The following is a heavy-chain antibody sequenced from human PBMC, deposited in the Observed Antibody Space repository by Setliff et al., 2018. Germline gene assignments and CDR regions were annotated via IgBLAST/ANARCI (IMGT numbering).Heavy chain of an antibody. CDR2: ISTYNGKT. CDR1: GYIFTSYG. Sequence: ASVKVSCKASGYIFTSYGFSWVRQAPGQGLEWMGWISTYNGKTNYAQKFQGRVTMTTDTSTSTAYMELRSLRYDDTAVYYCVRGPGPSVVVAIPFDHWGQGSLGTAPQ. V-gene: IGHV1-18*01. CDR3: VRGPGPSVVVAIPFDH. J-gene: IGHJ4*02. D-gene: IGHD5-12*01.